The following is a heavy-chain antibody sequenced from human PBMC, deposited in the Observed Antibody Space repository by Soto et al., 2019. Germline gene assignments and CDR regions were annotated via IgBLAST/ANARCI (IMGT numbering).Heavy chain of an antibody. Sequence: PSETLSLTCAVYGGSFSGYYWRWIRQPPGKGLEWIGEINHSGSTNYNPSLKSRVTISVDTSKNQFSLKLSSVTAADTAVYYCAILVVVAATERRNWFDPWGQETLVTVSS. V-gene: IGHV4-34*01. CDR1: GGSFSGYY. J-gene: IGHJ5*02. CDR2: INHSGST. CDR3: AILVVVAATERRNWFDP. D-gene: IGHD2-15*01.